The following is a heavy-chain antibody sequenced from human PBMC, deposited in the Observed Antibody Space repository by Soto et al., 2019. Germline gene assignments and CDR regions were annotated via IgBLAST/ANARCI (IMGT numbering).Heavy chain of an antibody. V-gene: IGHV1-18*01. Sequence: QVQLVQSGAEVKKPGASVKVSCKASGCTFTSYGISWVRQAPGQGLEWMGWISAYNGNTNYAQKLQGRVTMTTDTSTSTAYMELRSLRSDDTAVYYCARSFYYYDSSGYTEYFQHWGQGTLVTVSS. CDR3: ARSFYYYDSSGYTEYFQH. CDR2: ISAYNGNT. D-gene: IGHD3-22*01. CDR1: GCTFTSYG. J-gene: IGHJ1*01.